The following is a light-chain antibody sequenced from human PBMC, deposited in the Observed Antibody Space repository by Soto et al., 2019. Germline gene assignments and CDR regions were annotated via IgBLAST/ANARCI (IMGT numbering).Light chain of an antibody. CDR3: QQYGRSPPIT. CDR2: GAS. V-gene: IGKV3-20*01. CDR1: QSVDNNY. J-gene: IGKJ5*01. Sequence: EIVLTQSPGTLSLSQGERAILSCRASQSVDNNYLAWLQQKAGQARRLLIYGASSRATGIPDRFSGSGSGTDFTLTINSLEPEDFAVYYCQQYGRSPPITFGQGTRLEIK.